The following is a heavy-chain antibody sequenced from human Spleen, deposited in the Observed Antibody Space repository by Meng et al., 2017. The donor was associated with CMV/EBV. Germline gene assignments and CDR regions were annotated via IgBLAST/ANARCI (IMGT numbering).Heavy chain of an antibody. D-gene: IGHD4-17*01. J-gene: IGHJ4*02. CDR2: ISWDGGST. Sequence: EGQLVESGGVVVQPGGSLRLSCAASGFTFDDYTMHWVRQAPGKGLEWVSLISWDGGSTYYADSVKGRFTISRDNSKNSLYLQMNSLRTEDTALYYCAKETDYGDYLDYWGQGTLVTVSS. V-gene: IGHV3-43*01. CDR1: GFTFDDYT. CDR3: AKETDYGDYLDY.